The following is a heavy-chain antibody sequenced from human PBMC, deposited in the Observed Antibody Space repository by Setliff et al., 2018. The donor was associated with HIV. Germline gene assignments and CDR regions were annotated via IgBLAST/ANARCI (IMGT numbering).Heavy chain of an antibody. Sequence: SETLSLTCTVSGGSITSGGYYWSWIRQHPGKGLEWIGYIYYSGSTYYDPSLKSRVSISVDTSKNQFSLKLSSVTAADTAAYYCARGYSSSLGWFDPWGQGTLVTVSS. CDR3: ARGYSSSLGWFDP. V-gene: IGHV4-31*03. D-gene: IGHD6-6*01. J-gene: IGHJ5*02. CDR2: IYYSGST. CDR1: GGSITSGGYY.